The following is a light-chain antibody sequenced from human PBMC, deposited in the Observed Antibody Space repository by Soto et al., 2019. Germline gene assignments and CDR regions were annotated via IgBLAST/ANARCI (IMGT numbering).Light chain of an antibody. CDR1: QNIYSN. CDR3: LQYHNLWA. V-gene: IGKV3-15*01. CDR2: RAS. Sequence: IVMTQSPATLSVSPGERVTLSCRASQNIYSNIAWYQQRPGRAPRLLIYRASTRATGVPARFSGSGSGTDFTLTISSLQSEDFTVYSCLQYHNLWAFGQGTKLEIK. J-gene: IGKJ1*01.